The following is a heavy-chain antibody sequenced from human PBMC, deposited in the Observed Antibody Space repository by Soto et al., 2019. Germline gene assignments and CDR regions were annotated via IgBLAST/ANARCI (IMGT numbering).Heavy chain of an antibody. CDR1: GFTFSDYY. CDR2: ISSSGSTT. V-gene: IGHV3-11*01. Sequence: GGSLRLSCAASGFTFSDYYMSWIRQAPGKGLEWVSYISSSGSTTYYADSVKGRFTISRDNAKNSLYLQMNSLRAEDTAVYYSARDPREYYFDYWGQGTLVTVSS. CDR3: ARDPREYYFDY. J-gene: IGHJ4*02.